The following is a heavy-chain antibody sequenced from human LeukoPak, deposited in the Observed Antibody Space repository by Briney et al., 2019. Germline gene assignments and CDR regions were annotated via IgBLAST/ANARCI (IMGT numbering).Heavy chain of an antibody. J-gene: IGHJ4*02. D-gene: IGHD3-16*01. CDR2: IIPMLGIA. CDR1: GGTFSSYA. CDR3: ASSVLGAPNY. Sequence: SVKVSCKASGGTFSSYAISWVRQAPGQGLEWMGRIIPMLGIANYAQKFQGRVTITTDESTSTAYMELSSLRSEDTAVYYCASSVLGAPNYWGQGTLATVSS. V-gene: IGHV1-69*04.